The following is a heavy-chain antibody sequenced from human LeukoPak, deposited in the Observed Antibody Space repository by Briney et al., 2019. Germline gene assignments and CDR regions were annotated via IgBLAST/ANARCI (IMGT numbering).Heavy chain of an antibody. Sequence: SETLSLTCTVSGGSISSGDYYWSWIRQHPGKGLEWIGYIYYRGSTYYNPSLKSRLTISVDTSKNQFSLKLSSVTAADTAVYYCARAYGDYPLNNWFDPWGQGTLVTVSS. CDR1: GGSISSGDYY. D-gene: IGHD4-17*01. CDR2: IYYRGST. V-gene: IGHV4-31*03. J-gene: IGHJ5*02. CDR3: ARAYGDYPLNNWFDP.